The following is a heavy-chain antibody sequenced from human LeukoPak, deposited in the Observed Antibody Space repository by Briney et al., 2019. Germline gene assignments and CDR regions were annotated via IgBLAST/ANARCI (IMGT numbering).Heavy chain of an antibody. Sequence: SETLSLTCTVSGGSISSSSYYWGWIRQPPGKGLEWIGSIYYSGSTYYNPSLKSRVTISVDTSKNQFSLKLSSVTAADTAVYYCARDSVRGAYWGQGTLVTVSS. CDR3: ARDSVRGAY. D-gene: IGHD3-10*01. CDR2: IYYSGST. CDR1: GGSISSSSYY. V-gene: IGHV4-39*07. J-gene: IGHJ4*02.